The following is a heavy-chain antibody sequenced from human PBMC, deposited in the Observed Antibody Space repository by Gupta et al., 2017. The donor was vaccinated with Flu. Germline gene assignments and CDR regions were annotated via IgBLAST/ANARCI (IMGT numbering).Heavy chain of an antibody. CDR1: GFTFDDYA. Sequence: EVQLVESGGGLVQPGRSLRLSCAASGFTFDDYAMHCVRQAPGKGLEWVSGISWNSGSIGYADSVKGRFTISRDNAKNSLYLQMNSLRAEDTALYYCAKDYGQWLYGMDVWGQGTTVTVSS. D-gene: IGHD6-19*01. J-gene: IGHJ6*02. CDR3: AKDYGQWLYGMDV. CDR2: ISWNSGSI. V-gene: IGHV3-9*01.